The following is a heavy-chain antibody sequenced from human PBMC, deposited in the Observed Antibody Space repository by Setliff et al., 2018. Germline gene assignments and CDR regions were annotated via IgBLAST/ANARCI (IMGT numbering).Heavy chain of an antibody. V-gene: IGHV3-23*01. Sequence: QPGGSLRLSCAASGFTFSSLWMSWVRQPPGKGLEWVSSISDTALGIYYADSVRGRFTLSRDNSENALFLQLNSLRAEDTALYFCAKQKNTGYGQPVDSWGQGVQVTVSS. CDR1: GFTFSSLW. J-gene: IGHJ4*02. CDR3: AKQKNTGYGQPVDS. D-gene: IGHD5-12*01. CDR2: ISDTALGI.